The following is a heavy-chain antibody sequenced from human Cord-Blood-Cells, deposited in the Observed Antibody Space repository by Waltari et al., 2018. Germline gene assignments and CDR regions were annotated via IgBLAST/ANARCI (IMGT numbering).Heavy chain of an antibody. D-gene: IGHD6-6*01. CDR2: ISRIFGKA. J-gene: IGHJ3*02. V-gene: IGHV1-69*01. Sequence: VQLVQAVAEVKKPGSSVKVSCTASGGTFSSYAISWVRQAPGQGREWMGGISRIFGKANYAQNVQGRVTLTADDSTSTAYMELSSLSSVDTAVYYCASVPPSKGAFDIWGQGTMVTVSS. CDR1: GGTFSSYA. CDR3: ASVPPSKGAFDI.